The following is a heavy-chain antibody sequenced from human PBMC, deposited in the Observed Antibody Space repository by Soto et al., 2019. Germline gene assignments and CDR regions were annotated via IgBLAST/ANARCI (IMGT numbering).Heavy chain of an antibody. CDR2: ISYDGSNK. V-gene: IGHV3-30*18. D-gene: IGHD3-22*01. J-gene: IGHJ4*02. Sequence: GGSLSLSCAASGFTFSSYGMHWVRQAPGKGLEWVAVISYDGSNKYYADSVKGRFTISRDNSKNTLYLQMNSLRAEDTAVYYCAKAPSRITMIVVVTLPDYWGQGTLVTVSS. CDR3: AKAPSRITMIVVVTLPDY. CDR1: GFTFSSYG.